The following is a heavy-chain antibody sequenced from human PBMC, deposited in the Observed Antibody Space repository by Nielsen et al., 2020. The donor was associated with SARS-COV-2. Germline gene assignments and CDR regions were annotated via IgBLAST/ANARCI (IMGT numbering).Heavy chain of an antibody. V-gene: IGHV3-66*01. CDR3: ARDNWGRMDV. J-gene: IGHJ6*02. CDR1: GFTISSSF. D-gene: IGHD7-27*01. Sequence: GESLKISCGASGFTISSSFMSWVRQAAGKGLDWVSVIYTDGSTSYADSVKGRFTVSRDNSKNTLYRQMNSLRAEDTAMYYCARDNWGRMDVWGQGTTVTVSS. CDR2: IYTDGST.